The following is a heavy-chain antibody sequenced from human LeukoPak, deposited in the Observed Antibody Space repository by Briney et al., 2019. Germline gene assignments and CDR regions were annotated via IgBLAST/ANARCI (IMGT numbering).Heavy chain of an antibody. Sequence: PSETLSLTCTVSGGSISSYYWSWIRQPPGKGLEWIGSMYYSGSTNYKPSLKSRVTISVDTSKDQFSLKLSSVTAADPAVYYCARHAYYYDRSGSYEAFDIWGQGTTVTVSS. CDR3: ARHAYYYDRSGSYEAFDI. D-gene: IGHD3-22*01. CDR2: MYYSGST. V-gene: IGHV4-59*08. CDR1: GGSISSYY. J-gene: IGHJ3*02.